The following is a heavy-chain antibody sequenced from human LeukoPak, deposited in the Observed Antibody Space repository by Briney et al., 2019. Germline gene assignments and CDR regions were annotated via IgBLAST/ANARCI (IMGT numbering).Heavy chain of an antibody. CDR3: ARGRFFGASSGNFDY. J-gene: IGHJ4*02. CDR2: IYYSGST. Sequence: TSETLSLTCTVSGGSISSYYWSWIRQPPGKGLEWIGYIYYSGSTNYNPSLKSRVTISVDTSKNQFSLKLSSVTAADTAAYYCARGRFFGASSGNFDYWSQGTLVTVSS. D-gene: IGHD3-22*01. V-gene: IGHV4-59*01. CDR1: GGSISSYY.